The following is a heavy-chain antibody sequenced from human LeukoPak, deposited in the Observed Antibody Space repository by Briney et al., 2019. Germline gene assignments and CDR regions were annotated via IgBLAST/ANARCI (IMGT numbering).Heavy chain of an antibody. V-gene: IGHV4-39*01. CDR1: GGSISSSRCN. Sequence: PSETLSLTCTVSGGSISSSRCNWGWIRQPPGKGLEWIGSIYYSGSTHYNPSLKSRVTISVDTSKNQFSLRLSSVTAADTAVYYCARPLETGGNYNYWGQGTLVTVSS. J-gene: IGHJ4*02. CDR3: ARPLETGGNYNY. CDR2: IYYSGST. D-gene: IGHD1-26*01.